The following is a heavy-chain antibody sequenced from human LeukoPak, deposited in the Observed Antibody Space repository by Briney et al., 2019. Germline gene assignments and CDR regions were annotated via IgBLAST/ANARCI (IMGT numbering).Heavy chain of an antibody. J-gene: IGHJ3*02. D-gene: IGHD1-26*01. CDR3: ARVVSGTSYGFDI. CDR1: GFTVSNNY. V-gene: IGHV3-53*04. CDR2: IYSGGNT. Sequence: PGGSLRLSCAASGFTVSNNYMTWVRQAPGKGLECVSVIYSGGNTYYADSVKGRFTISRHNSENILYLQMNSLRIEDTAVYYCARVVSGTSYGFDIWGQGTVVTVSS.